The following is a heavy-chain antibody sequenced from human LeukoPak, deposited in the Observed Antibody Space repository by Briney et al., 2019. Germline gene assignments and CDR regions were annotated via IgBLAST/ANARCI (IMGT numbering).Heavy chain of an antibody. J-gene: IGHJ4*02. CDR1: GYTLTELS. D-gene: IGHD6-19*01. CDR3: ARAGYSSGWKIPYYFDY. V-gene: IGHV1-24*01. CDR2: FDPEDGET. Sequence: ASVKVSCKVSGYTLTELSMHWVRQAPGKGLEWMGGFDPEDGETIYAQKFQGRVTMTTDTSTSTAYMELRSLRSDDTAVYYCARAGYSSGWKIPYYFDYWGQGTLVTVSS.